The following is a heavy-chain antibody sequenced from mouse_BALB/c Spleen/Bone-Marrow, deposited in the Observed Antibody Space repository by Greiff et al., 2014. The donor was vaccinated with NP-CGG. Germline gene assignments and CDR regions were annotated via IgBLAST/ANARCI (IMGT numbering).Heavy chain of an antibody. CDR3: ARWRHYFDY. CDR2: IYPGDGGT. V-gene: IGHV1-87*01. Sequence: QVQLKQSGAELARPGASVKLSCKASGYTFTSYWMQWVKQRPGQGLEWIGAIYPGDGGTRYNQKFKGKATLTADKSSSTAYMQLSSLASEDSAVYYCARWRHYFDYWGQGTTLTVSS. D-gene: IGHD2-3*01. J-gene: IGHJ2*01. CDR1: GYTFTSYW.